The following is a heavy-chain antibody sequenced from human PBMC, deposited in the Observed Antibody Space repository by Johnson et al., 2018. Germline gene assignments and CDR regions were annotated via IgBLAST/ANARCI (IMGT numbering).Heavy chain of an antibody. CDR2: IRSKPNSYAT. Sequence: VQLVESGGGLVQPGGSLKLSCAASGFTFSDPAMHWVRQASGKGLEWVGRIRSKPNSYATAYAASVQGRFTISGDDAKNTAYLQLNSLETADTAVYYCTRPTHSYDSSGSYPLAFAIWGQGTRVTVSS. V-gene: IGHV3-73*01. CDR1: GFTFSDPA. CDR3: TRPTHSYDSSGSYPLAFAI. D-gene: IGHD3-22*01. J-gene: IGHJ3*02.